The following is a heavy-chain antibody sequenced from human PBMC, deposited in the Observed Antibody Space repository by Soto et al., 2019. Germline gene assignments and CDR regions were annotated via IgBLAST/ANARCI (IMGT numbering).Heavy chain of an antibody. V-gene: IGHV1-3*01. Sequence: ASVKVSCKASGYTFTSYDINWVRQATGQRLEWMGWINASNGNTKYAQKFQGRVTITRDTSASTAYMELSSLRSEDTAVYYCARAISGYSSSWYLDYWGQGTLVTVSS. CDR2: INASNGNT. CDR1: GYTFTSYD. CDR3: ARAISGYSSSWYLDY. D-gene: IGHD6-13*01. J-gene: IGHJ4*02.